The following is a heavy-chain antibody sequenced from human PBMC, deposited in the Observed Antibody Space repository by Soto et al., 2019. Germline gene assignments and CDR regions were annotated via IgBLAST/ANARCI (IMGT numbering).Heavy chain of an antibody. CDR3: ARPSSGDYYTLDY. CDR1: GNTFNTYD. Sequence: ASVKVSCKASGNTFNTYDINWVRQAPGQGLEWMGWMNPNSGNTGYAQKLQGRVTMTRNTSISTAYMELSSLRSEDTAVYYCARPSSGDYYTLDYWGQGTLVTVSS. J-gene: IGHJ4*02. D-gene: IGHD2-21*02. CDR2: MNPNSGNT. V-gene: IGHV1-8*01.